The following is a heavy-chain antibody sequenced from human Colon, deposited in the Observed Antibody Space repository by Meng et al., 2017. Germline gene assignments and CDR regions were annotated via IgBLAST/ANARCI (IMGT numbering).Heavy chain of an antibody. D-gene: IGHD2-15*01. CDR2: VHHSGGT. CDR1: GASISSTYW. V-gene: IGHV4-4*02. CDR3: GRNGAYSIDP. J-gene: IGHJ5*02. Sequence: VQVQEAGPGLVKPSGTLSLTCAVSGASISSTYWWSWVRQPPGKGLEWIGEVHHSGGTNYNPSLKSRVTISVDESNNQYSLSLTSVTAADTAIYYCGRNGAYSIDPWGRGTLVTVSS.